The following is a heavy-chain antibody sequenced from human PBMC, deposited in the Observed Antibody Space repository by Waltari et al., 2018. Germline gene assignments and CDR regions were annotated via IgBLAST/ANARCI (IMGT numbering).Heavy chain of an antibody. CDR2: IHYSGST. V-gene: IGHV4-34*01. CDR3: ARYGEVPPNYFFDY. Sequence: QVQLHQWGAGQLKPSEPLSLTCAVSGESFLGYFWSWVRQSPGKGLEWLGSIHYSGSTNYNPALASRLSLSVDTTKKQFSLRLTSVTAADAALYFCARYGEVPPNYFFDYWGRGTLVTVSS. D-gene: IGHD2-21*01. J-gene: IGHJ4*01. CDR1: GESFLGYF.